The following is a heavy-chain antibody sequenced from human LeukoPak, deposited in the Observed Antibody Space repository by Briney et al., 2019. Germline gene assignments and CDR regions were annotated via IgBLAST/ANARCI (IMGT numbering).Heavy chain of an antibody. V-gene: IGHV4-4*02. CDR2: IYHSGST. CDR3: ARESIVVVTGDY. D-gene: IGHD2-21*02. Sequence: PSGTLSLTCAVSGGSISSSNWWSWVRQPPGKGLEWIGEIYHSGSTNYNPSLKSRVTISVDKSNNQFSLKLSSVTAADTAVYYCARESIVVVTGDYWGQGTLVTVSS. J-gene: IGHJ4*02. CDR1: GGSISSSNW.